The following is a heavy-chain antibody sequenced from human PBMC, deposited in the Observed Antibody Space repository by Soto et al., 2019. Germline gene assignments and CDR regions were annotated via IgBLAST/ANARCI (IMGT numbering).Heavy chain of an antibody. CDR3: AKELGYCISTSCYANDYYYYGMDV. CDR2: ISYDGSNK. V-gene: IGHV3-30*18. Sequence: GGSLRLSCAASGFTFSSYGMHWVRQAPGKGLEWVAVISYDGSNKYYADSVKGRFTISRDNSKNTLYLQMNSLRAEDTAVYYCAKELGYCISTSCYANDYYYYGMDVWGQGTTVTVSS. CDR1: GFTFSSYG. J-gene: IGHJ6*02. D-gene: IGHD2-2*01.